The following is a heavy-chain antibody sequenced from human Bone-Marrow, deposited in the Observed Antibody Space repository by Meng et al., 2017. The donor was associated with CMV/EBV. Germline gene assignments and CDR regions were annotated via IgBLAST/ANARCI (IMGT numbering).Heavy chain of an antibody. CDR2: IWFDGSNK. Sequence: CAASGFTFSDDGVHWVRLAPGKGLEWVALIWFDGSNKYYTDSVKGRFTISRDNSKNTLYLQMNSLRAEDTAVYYCAKNYDFSSAMGYWGQGTLVTVSS. V-gene: IGHV3-33*06. CDR3: AKNYDFSSAMGY. D-gene: IGHD3-3*01. CDR1: GFTFSDDG. J-gene: IGHJ4*02.